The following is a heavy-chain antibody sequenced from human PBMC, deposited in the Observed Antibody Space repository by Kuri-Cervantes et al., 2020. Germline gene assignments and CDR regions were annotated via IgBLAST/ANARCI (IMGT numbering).Heavy chain of an antibody. J-gene: IGHJ4*02. CDR2: ISYDGSNK. CDR1: GFTFSSYG. CDR3: AKTVGKNTLTGPLIFDY. V-gene: IGHV3-30*18. Sequence: GESLKISCAASGFTFSSYGMHWVRQAPGKGLEWVAVISYDGSNKYYADSVKGRFTISRDNSKNTLYLQMNSLRAEDTAVYYCAKTVGKNTLTGPLIFDYWGQGTLVTVSS. D-gene: IGHD3-9*01.